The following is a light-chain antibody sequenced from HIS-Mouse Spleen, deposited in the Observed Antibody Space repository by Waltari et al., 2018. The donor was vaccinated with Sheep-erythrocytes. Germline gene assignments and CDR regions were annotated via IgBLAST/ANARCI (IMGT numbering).Light chain of an antibody. CDR2: GAS. CDR1: QSVSSN. J-gene: IGKJ1*01. CDR3: QQANSFPQT. Sequence: EIVMTQSPATLSVSPGERATLSCRASQSVSSNLAWYQQKPGQAPRLLIYGASSLQSGVPSRFSGSGSGTDFTLTISSLQPEDFATYYCQQANSFPQTFGQGTKVEIK. V-gene: IGKV3-15*01.